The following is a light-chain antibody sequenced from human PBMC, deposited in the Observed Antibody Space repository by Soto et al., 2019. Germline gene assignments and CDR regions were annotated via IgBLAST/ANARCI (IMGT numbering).Light chain of an antibody. CDR2: AAS. CDR1: QGISNY. Sequence: DIPMTQSPSSLSASVGDRGTITCRASQGISNYLAWYQQKPGTAPKLLIYAASALQSGVPSRFGGSGSGTDFTLTINSLQPEDVATYYCQKYNSASLTFGGGTKVEIK. J-gene: IGKJ4*01. V-gene: IGKV1-27*01. CDR3: QKYNSASLT.